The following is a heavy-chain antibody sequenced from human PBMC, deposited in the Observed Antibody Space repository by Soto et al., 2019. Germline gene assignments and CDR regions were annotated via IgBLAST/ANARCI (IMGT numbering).Heavy chain of an antibody. D-gene: IGHD6-13*01. CDR3: ARVNAGSSWYLDY. V-gene: IGHV1-3*05. CDR1: GYTFTSYA. J-gene: IGHJ4*02. CDR2: INADNGNT. Sequence: QVQLVQSGAEEKKPGASVKVSCKASGYTFTSYAMHWVRQAPGQRLEWMGWINADNGNTKYSQKFQGRVTITRDTSASTAYMELSSLRSEDTAVYYCARVNAGSSWYLDYWGQGTLVTVSS.